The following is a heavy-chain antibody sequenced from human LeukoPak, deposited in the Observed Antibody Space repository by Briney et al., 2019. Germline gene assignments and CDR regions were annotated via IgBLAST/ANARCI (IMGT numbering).Heavy chain of an antibody. V-gene: IGHV1-46*03. CDR2: INPSGGST. D-gene: IGHD3-3*01. Sequence: ASVKVSCKASGFTFTGYYMHWVRQAPGQGLEWMGIINPSGGSTSYAQKFQGRVTMTRDTSTSTVYMELSSLRSEDTAVYYCARENTYYDFWSGYSYYYYYMDVWGKGTTVTVSS. CDR1: GFTFTGYY. J-gene: IGHJ6*03. CDR3: ARENTYYDFWSGYSYYYYYMDV.